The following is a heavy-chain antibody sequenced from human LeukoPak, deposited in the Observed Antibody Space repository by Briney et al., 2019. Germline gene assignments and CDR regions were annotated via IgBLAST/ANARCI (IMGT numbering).Heavy chain of an antibody. J-gene: IGHJ6*02. Sequence: ASVKVSCKASGYTFTGYYMHWVRQAPGQGLEWIGWINPNSGGTNYAQKFQGRVTMTRDTSISTAYMELSRLRSDDTAVYYCARDRKAYYYGMDVWGQGTTVTVSS. CDR1: GYTFTGYY. CDR2: INPNSGGT. V-gene: IGHV1-2*02. CDR3: ARDRKAYYYGMDV.